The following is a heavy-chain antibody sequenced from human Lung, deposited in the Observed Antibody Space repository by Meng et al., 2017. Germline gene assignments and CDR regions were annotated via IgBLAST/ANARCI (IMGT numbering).Heavy chain of an antibody. V-gene: IGHV1-69*12. Sequence: QIHVLQSEEVLRKPGASVKLSCKSSGYTVVNYGFSWVRQAPGQGLEWMGGIIPLFDTTNYAQNFQGRVSITADESTRTAYMELSSLRSEDTAVYYCARALGLTTMMTYWGQGTLVTVSS. CDR1: GYTVVNYG. CDR2: IIPLFDTT. J-gene: IGHJ4*02. D-gene: IGHD3-22*01. CDR3: ARALGLTTMMTY.